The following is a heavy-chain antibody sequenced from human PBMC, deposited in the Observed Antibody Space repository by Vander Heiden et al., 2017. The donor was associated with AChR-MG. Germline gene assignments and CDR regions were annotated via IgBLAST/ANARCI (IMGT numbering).Heavy chain of an antibody. Sequence: VQLLESGGGLVQPGGSLRLSCAASGFTFISYAMTWVRQAPGKGLEWVSAISGSGGSTYYADSGKGRFTISRDNSKNTLYLQMNSLRAEDTAVYYCAKDAYYGSGSYYKESGYYYGMDVWGQGTTVTVSS. V-gene: IGHV3-23*01. J-gene: IGHJ6*02. CDR3: AKDAYYGSGSYYKESGYYYGMDV. CDR1: GFTFISYA. CDR2: ISGSGGST. D-gene: IGHD3-10*01.